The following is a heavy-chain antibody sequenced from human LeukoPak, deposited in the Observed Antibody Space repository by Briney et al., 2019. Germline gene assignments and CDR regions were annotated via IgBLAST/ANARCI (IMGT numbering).Heavy chain of an antibody. CDR2: ISDDGVKK. V-gene: IGHV3-30-3*01. Sequence: GGSLRLSCAASRFTFSSCYMYWVRQAPGKGLEWVAFISDDGVKKYYADSVKGRFSISRDNYKKTLYLQMDSLRAEDTAVYYCARVWEVQYYFDHWGQGTLVTVSS. CDR1: RFTFSSCY. D-gene: IGHD1-26*01. J-gene: IGHJ4*02. CDR3: ARVWEVQYYFDH.